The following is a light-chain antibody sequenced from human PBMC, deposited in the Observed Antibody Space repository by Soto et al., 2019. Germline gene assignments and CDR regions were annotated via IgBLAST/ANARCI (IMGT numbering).Light chain of an antibody. J-gene: IGKJ1*01. CDR2: DAS. CDR3: QQHYGWPWT. V-gene: IGKV3-15*01. CDR1: QSISSK. Sequence: EIVMTQSPATLSVSPGERAILSCRASQSISSKLAWYQQKPGQAPRLLIYDASTRATGIAARFSGSGSGTEFTLTISRLQSEDSAVYYCQQHYGWPWTVGQGTKVEVK.